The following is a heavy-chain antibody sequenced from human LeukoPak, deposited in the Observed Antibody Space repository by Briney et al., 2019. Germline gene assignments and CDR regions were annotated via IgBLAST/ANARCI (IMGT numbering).Heavy chain of an antibody. J-gene: IGHJ4*02. D-gene: IGHD6-13*01. Sequence: GGSLRLSCAASGFTFSTYWMSWVRQAPGKGLEWVASIKQDGSDKYYVDSVKGRFTISRDNAKNSLYPQMNSLRAEDTAVYYCARDSDDRSWNGLFDYWGQGTLVTVSS. V-gene: IGHV3-7*01. CDR1: GFTFSTYW. CDR2: IKQDGSDK. CDR3: ARDSDDRSWNGLFDY.